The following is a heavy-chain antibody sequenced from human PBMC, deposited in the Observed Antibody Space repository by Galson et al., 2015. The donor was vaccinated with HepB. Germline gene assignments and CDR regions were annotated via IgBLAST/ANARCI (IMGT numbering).Heavy chain of an antibody. CDR3: TRVLKYCTSTNCYLEGWFDP. V-gene: IGHV3-49*03. CDR2: IRSKAYGGTT. CDR1: GFTFGDYA. Sequence: SLRLSCAASGFTFGDYAMSWFRQAPGKGLEWVGFIRSKAYGGTTEYAASVKGRFTISRDDSKSIAYLQMNSLKTEDTAVYYCTRVLKYCTSTNCYLEGWFDPWGQGTLVTVSS. J-gene: IGHJ5*02. D-gene: IGHD2-2*01.